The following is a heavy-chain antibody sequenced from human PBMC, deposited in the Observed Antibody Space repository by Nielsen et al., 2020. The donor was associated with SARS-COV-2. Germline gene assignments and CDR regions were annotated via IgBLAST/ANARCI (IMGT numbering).Heavy chain of an antibody. CDR2: INHSGST. Sequence: SETLSLTCAVYGGSFSDYFWSWIRQPPGKGLEWIGEINHSGSTNYNPSLKSRVTISVDTSKNQFSLKLSSVTAADTAVYYCARSDTAMVRAYYYYGMDVWGQGTTVTVSS. D-gene: IGHD5-18*01. CDR1: GGSFSDYF. CDR3: ARSDTAMVRAYYYYGMDV. J-gene: IGHJ6*02. V-gene: IGHV4-34*01.